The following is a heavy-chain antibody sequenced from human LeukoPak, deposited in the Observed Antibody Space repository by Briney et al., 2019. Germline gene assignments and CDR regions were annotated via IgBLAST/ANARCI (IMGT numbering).Heavy chain of an antibody. D-gene: IGHD3-22*01. CDR2: IYYSGST. CDR3: ARVGAGGTMIVVVHGTYFDY. CDR1: GGSISSYY. J-gene: IGHJ4*02. Sequence: SETLSLTCTVSGGSISSYYWSWIRQPPEKGLEWIGYIYYSGSTNYNPSLKSRVTISVDTSKNQFSLKLSSVTAADTAVYYCARVGAGGTMIVVVHGTYFDYWGQGTLVTVSS. V-gene: IGHV4-59*12.